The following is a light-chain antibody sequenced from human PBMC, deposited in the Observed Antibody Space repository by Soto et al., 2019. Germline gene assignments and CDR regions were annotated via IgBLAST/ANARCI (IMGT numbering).Light chain of an antibody. Sequence: QSALTQPASVSGSPGQSITISCTGTSSDVGGYNYVSWYQQHPGKAPKLMIYDVSNRPSGVSNRFSGSKSGNTASLTISGLQAEDEAEYSCSSYTSSSTSVVFGGGTQLTVL. CDR2: DVS. V-gene: IGLV2-14*01. CDR1: SSDVGGYNY. CDR3: SSYTSSSTSVV. J-gene: IGLJ2*01.